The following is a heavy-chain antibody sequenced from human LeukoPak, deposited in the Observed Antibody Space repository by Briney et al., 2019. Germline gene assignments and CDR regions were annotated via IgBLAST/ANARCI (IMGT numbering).Heavy chain of an antibody. CDR2: IIPIFGTA. J-gene: IGHJ5*02. V-gene: IGHV1-69*06. Sequence: SVKVSCKASGGTFSSYAISWVRQAPGQGLEWMGGIIPIFGTANYAQKFQGRVTITADKSTSTAYMELSSLRSEDTAVYYCASNGYCSGGSCYPKNWFDPWGQGTLVTGSS. D-gene: IGHD2-15*01. CDR3: ASNGYCSGGSCYPKNWFDP. CDR1: GGTFSSYA.